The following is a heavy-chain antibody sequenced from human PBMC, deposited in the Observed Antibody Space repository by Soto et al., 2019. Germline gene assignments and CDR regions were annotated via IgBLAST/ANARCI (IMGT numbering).Heavy chain of an antibody. V-gene: IGHV1-2*04. CDR2: INPNSGGT. CDR3: ESAGGGSYYGDGMDV. J-gene: IGHJ6*02. D-gene: IGHD1-26*01. Sequence: QVQLVQSGAEVKKPGASVKVSCKASGYTFTGYYMHWVRQAPGQGLELMGWINPNSGGTNYAQKFDAWSPKXXDXSXXTAYVAVSRLRSDDTGVYYCESAGGGSYYGDGMDVWGQGTTVTVSS. CDR1: GYTFTGYY.